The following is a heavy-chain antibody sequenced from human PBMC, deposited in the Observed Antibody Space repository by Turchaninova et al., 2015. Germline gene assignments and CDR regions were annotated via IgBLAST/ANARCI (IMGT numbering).Heavy chain of an antibody. J-gene: IGHJ4*02. V-gene: IGHV4-39*01. CDR3: ATLSTDMAIFDY. D-gene: IGHD5-24*01. CDR1: GSSISSSSYS. CDR2: IYYSGST. Sequence: QLQLQESGPGLVKPSETLSLTCPVSGSSISSSSYSWGWIRQPPGKGLEWIGSIYYSGSTYYNPSLRSRVTISIDMSKNQFSLKLSSVTAADTAVYYCATLSTDMAIFDYWGQGTLVTVSS.